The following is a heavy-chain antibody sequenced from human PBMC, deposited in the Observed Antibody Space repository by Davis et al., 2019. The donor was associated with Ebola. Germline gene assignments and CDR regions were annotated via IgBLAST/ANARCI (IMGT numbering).Heavy chain of an antibody. CDR1: GGSISSYY. CDR3: ERHGPAYLDY. J-gene: IGHJ4*02. Sequence: SETLSLTCTVSGGSISSYYCSWIRQLPGKGLEWIGYIYYSGSTNYNPSLKSRVTISVDTSKNQFSLKLSSVTAADTAVYYCERHGPAYLDYWGQGTLVTVSS. D-gene: IGHD2-2*01. V-gene: IGHV4-59*08. CDR2: IYYSGST.